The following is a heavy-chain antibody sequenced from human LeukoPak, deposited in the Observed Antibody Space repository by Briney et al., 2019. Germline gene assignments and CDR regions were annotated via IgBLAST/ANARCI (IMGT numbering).Heavy chain of an antibody. CDR3: AKGYGESHFDS. D-gene: IGHD5-18*01. V-gene: IGHV3-30*02. J-gene: IGHJ4*02. Sequence: GRSLRLSCSASGFTFRSYGMHWVRQAPGKGREWVAFIRFDGSNQYYADSVKGRFTISRDNSNNTLSLQMNTLRGDDTAVYFCAKGYGESHFDSWGQGTLVTVSS. CDR1: GFTFRSYG. CDR2: IRFDGSNQ.